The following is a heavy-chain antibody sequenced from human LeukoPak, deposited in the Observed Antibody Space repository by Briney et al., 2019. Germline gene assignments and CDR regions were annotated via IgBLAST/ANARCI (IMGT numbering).Heavy chain of an antibody. V-gene: IGHV3-7*03. CDR3: ARALGVTPPYYFSYGMDV. CDR1: GFTFSSYW. Sequence: PGGSLRLSCAASGFTFSSYWMTWVRQAPGKGLEWVANIKQDGIEKYYVDPVKGRFTISRDNAENPMYLQMNSLRAEDTAVYFCARALGVTPPYYFSYGMDVWGKGATVTVSS. CDR2: IKQDGIEK. J-gene: IGHJ6*04. D-gene: IGHD2-21*02.